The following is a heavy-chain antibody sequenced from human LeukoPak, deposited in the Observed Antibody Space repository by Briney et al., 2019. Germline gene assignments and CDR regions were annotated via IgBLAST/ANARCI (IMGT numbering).Heavy chain of an antibody. Sequence: PGGSLRLSCAASGFTFSSCEMNWVRQAPGKGLEWVSYISSGSTTYDADSVEGRFTISRDNAKNSLYLQMNSLRAEDTAVYYCAGESIAVAGAPFDYWGQGTLVTVSS. V-gene: IGHV3-48*03. CDR2: ISSGSTT. D-gene: IGHD6-19*01. J-gene: IGHJ4*02. CDR1: GFTFSSCE. CDR3: AGESIAVAGAPFDY.